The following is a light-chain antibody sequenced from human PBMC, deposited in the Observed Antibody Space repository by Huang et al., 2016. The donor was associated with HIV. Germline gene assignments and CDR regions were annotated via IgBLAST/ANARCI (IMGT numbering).Light chain of an antibody. V-gene: IGKV1-39*01. CDR2: ATS. Sequence: DIQMTQSPSSLYASVGDRVTISCRASQSISDYLNWYQHRPGRAPKLLIYATSDLQGGVPSRFSGSRSGTQFTLTISSLQPEDFATYYCQQSYSFPRTFGQGTKLDIK. CDR3: QQSYSFPRT. CDR1: QSISDY. J-gene: IGKJ2*01.